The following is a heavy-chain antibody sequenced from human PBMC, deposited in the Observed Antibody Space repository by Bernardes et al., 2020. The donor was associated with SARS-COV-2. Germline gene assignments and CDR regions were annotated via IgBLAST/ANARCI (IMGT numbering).Heavy chain of an antibody. D-gene: IGHD2-8*01. CDR1: GFTFSSHW. CDR2: INADGGGI. V-gene: IGHV3-74*01. CDR3: ARDLGYCTNGVCSP. Sequence: GGSLRLSCAASGFTFSSHWMHWVRKPPGKGLVWVSRINADGGGINYADSVKGRFTISRDNAKNTLYLQMNSLRDDDTAVYYCARDLGYCTNGVCSPWGQGTLVTVSS. J-gene: IGHJ4*02.